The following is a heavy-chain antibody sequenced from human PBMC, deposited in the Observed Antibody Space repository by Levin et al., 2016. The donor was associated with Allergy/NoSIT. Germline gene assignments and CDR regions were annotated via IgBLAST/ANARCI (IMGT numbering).Heavy chain of an antibody. J-gene: IGHJ4*02. Sequence: GGSLRLSCVVSGLTFSNYALAWVRQSPGKGLEWVSMIDVTGGEIYYSASVRGRFTISRDNSKNTLHLQMTSLRAEDTAMYYCVSYCRGGKCGGYYFDHWGQGTLVTVSS. D-gene: IGHD2-15*01. CDR2: IDVTGGEI. CDR1: GLTFSNYA. V-gene: IGHV3-23*01. CDR3: VSYCRGGKCGGYYFDH.